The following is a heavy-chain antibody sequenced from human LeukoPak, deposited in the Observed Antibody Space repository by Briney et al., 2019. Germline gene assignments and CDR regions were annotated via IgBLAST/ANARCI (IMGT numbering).Heavy chain of an antibody. J-gene: IGHJ5*02. CDR2: ISGSGGST. D-gene: IGHD3-9*01. CDR1: GFTFSSYA. Sequence: VHLGGSLRLSCAASGFTFSSYAMSWVRQAPGKGLEWVSAISGSGGSTYYADSVKGRFTISRDNSKNTLYLQMNSLRAEDTAVYYCAKDSLYYDILTGYYNAWFDPWGQGTLVTVSS. V-gene: IGHV3-23*01. CDR3: AKDSLYYDILTGYYNAWFDP.